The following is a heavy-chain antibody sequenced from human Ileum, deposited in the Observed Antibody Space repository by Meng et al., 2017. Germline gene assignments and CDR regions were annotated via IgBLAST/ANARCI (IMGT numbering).Heavy chain of an antibody. CDR2: VFYSGNT. J-gene: IGHJ5*01. Sequence: SETLSLTCTVSGDSISSSIYYWGWVRQPPGKGLEWIGTVFYSGNTDYNPSLKSRVTMSLATSKNEFSLELNSVTAADTAVYYCARDNGSNRWFHYWAQG. V-gene: IGHV4-39*07. D-gene: IGHD2-15*01. CDR3: ARDNGSNRWFHY. CDR1: GDSISSSIYY.